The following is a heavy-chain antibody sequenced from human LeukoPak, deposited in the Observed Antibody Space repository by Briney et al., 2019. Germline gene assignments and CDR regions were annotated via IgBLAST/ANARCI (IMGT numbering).Heavy chain of an antibody. CDR1: GYTFTNYG. CDR2: INSNRGGT. J-gene: IGHJ3*02. V-gene: IGHV1-2*02. D-gene: IGHD3-3*01. Sequence: GASVKVSCKASGYTFTNYGISWVRQAPGQGLEWMGWINSNRGGTNYAQKFQGRVTMTRDTSISTAYMELRSVRSDDTAVYYCARDHGDDAFDIWGPGTMVTVSS. CDR3: ARDHGDDAFDI.